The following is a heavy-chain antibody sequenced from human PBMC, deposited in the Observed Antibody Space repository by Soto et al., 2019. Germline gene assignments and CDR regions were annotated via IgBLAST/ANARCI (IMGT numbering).Heavy chain of an antibody. J-gene: IGHJ4*02. D-gene: IGHD3-10*01. CDR2: IWYDGSNK. V-gene: IGHV3-33*01. CDR1: GFTFTSYG. CDR3: ARGELPAVYSFDY. Sequence: QVQLVESGGGVVHPGTSLRLSCAASGFTFTSYGLHWVRQAPGKGLEWVAFIWYDGSNKYYADSVKGRFTISRDNSRNTLYLEMNSLRAEDTAVYYCARGELPAVYSFDYWGQGTLVTVSS.